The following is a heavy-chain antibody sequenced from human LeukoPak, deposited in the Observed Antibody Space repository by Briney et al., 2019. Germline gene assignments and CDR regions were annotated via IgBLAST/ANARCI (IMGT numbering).Heavy chain of an antibody. V-gene: IGHV4-61*05. CDR3: ARAAEYCSSTSCHYYYYYMDV. CDR2: IYYSGST. Sequence: PSETLSLTCTVSGGSISSISYYWGWIRQPPGKGLEWIGYIYYSGSTNYNPSLKSRVTISVDTSKNQFSLKLSSVTAADTAVYYCARAAEYCSSTSCHYYYYYMDVRGKGTTVTISS. D-gene: IGHD2-2*01. CDR1: GGSISSISYY. J-gene: IGHJ6*03.